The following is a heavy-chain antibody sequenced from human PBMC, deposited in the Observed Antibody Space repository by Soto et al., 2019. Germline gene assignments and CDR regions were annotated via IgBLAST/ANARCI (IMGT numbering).Heavy chain of an antibody. CDR1: GIIFSNNG. CDR3: TIVRVADSALDH. V-gene: IGHV3-30*02. Sequence: PGGSLRLSCVGSGIIFSNNGMHWGRQTPGKGLEWVAFMSYDGSDTFYADSVKGRFTISIDNSKNTLFLHMSNLRAEDTAMYYCTIVRVADSALDHWGQGTLVTVSS. CDR2: MSYDGSDT. D-gene: IGHD3-10*02. J-gene: IGHJ4*02.